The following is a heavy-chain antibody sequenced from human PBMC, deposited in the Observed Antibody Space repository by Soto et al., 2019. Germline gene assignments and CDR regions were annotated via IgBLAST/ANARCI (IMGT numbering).Heavy chain of an antibody. D-gene: IGHD2-2*01. J-gene: IGHJ6*02. CDR3: AREIIVVPAASYQNYSYALEV. CDR2: INPSGGST. V-gene: IGHV1-46*01. CDR1: GYTFTSYY. Sequence: ASVKVSCKASGYTFTSYYMHWVRQAPGQGLEWMGIINPSGGSTSYAQKFQGRVTMTRDTSTSTVYMELSSLRSEDTAVYYCAREIIVVPAASYQNYSYALEVWGQGTTLTVSS.